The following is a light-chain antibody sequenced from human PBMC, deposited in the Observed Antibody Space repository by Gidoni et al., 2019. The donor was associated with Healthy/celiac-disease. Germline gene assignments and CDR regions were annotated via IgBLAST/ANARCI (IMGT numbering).Light chain of an antibody. CDR3: QQYDNLPPPS. J-gene: IGKJ4*01. CDR1: QDISNY. CDR2: DAS. V-gene: IGKV1-33*01. Sequence: DIQMTQSPSSLSASVGDRVTITCQASQDISNYLNWYQQKPGKAPKLLIYDASNLETGVPSRFSGSGSGTDFTFTISSLQPEDIATYYCQQYDNLPPPSFGGGTKVESK.